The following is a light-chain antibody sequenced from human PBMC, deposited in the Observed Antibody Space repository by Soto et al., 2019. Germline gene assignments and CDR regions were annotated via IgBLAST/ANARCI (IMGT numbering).Light chain of an antibody. CDR2: DVS. J-gene: IGKJ1*01. Sequence: DIVLTQSPGTLSLSPGERATLSCRSSQSVSSNYLAWYQQKPDQAPRLVIYDVSGRATGIPDRFSGSGSGTDFTLTISRLETEDFAVYYCQQYGSSPTFGQGAKGEIK. CDR1: QSVSSNY. CDR3: QQYGSSPT. V-gene: IGKV3-20*01.